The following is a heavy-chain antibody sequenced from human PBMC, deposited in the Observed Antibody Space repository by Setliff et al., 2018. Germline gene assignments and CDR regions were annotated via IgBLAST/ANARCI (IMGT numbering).Heavy chain of an antibody. CDR2: IYTSWST. CDR3: ARGTWIQLSALALFDY. D-gene: IGHD5-18*01. CDR1: DDSISSRHYY. J-gene: IGHJ4*02. Sequence: SETLSLTCTVSDDSISSRHYYWSWIRQPAGKGLEWLGQIYTSWSTNYNPSLKGRATLSIDASKRQFSLKLTSVTAADTAVYYCARGTWIQLSALALFDYWGQGTLVTSPQ. V-gene: IGHV4-61*09.